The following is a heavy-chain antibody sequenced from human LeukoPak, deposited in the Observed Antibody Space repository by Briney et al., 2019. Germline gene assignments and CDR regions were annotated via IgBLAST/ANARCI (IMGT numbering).Heavy chain of an antibody. V-gene: IGHV3-30*18. J-gene: IGHJ4*02. D-gene: IGHD6-19*01. CDR1: GFTFSSYG. CDR3: AKDGRGSGLALDY. Sequence: GGSLRLSCAASGFTFSSYGMHWVRQAPGKGLEWVAVISYDGSNKYYADSVKGRFTISRDNSKNTLYLQMNSLRAEDTAVYYCAKDGRGSGLALDYWGQGTLVTVSS. CDR2: ISYDGSNK.